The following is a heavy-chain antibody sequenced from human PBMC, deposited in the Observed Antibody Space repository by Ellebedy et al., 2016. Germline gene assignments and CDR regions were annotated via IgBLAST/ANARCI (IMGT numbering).Heavy chain of an antibody. D-gene: IGHD1-26*01. CDR1: GHTFTTYY. CDR3: ARDRHYSFDN. Sequence: ASVKVSXXASGHTFTTYYIHWVRQAPGQGLEWMGWISANSGNTIYAQKLQGRVTMTTDTSASTAYMELRSLTSDDTAVYYCARDRHYSFDNWGQGTLVTVSS. J-gene: IGHJ4*02. CDR2: ISANSGNT. V-gene: IGHV1-18*04.